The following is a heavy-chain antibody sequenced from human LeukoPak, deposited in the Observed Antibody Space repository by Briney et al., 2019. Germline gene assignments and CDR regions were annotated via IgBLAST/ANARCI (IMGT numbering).Heavy chain of an antibody. CDR2: IYTSGST. J-gene: IGHJ4*02. CDR1: GGSISNYY. Sequence: SETLSLTCTVSGGSISNYYWSWIRQPPGKGLERTGYIYTSGSTNYNPSLNSRVTISVDSSKNQFSLKLSSVTAADTAVYYCGRHRWELLSPYFDSWGQGTLVTVSS. CDR3: GRHRWELLSPYFDS. D-gene: IGHD1-26*01. V-gene: IGHV4-4*09.